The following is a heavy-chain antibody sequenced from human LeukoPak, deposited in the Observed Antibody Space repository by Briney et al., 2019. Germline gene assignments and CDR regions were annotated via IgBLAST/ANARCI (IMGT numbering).Heavy chain of an antibody. J-gene: IGHJ5*02. Sequence: GGSLRLSCAASGFTFSSYWMHWVRQAPGKGLVWVSCINSDGSSTSYADSVKGRFTISRDNAKNTLYLQMNSLRAEDTAVYYCARALRTYYYDSSGYNWFDPWGQGTLVTVSS. V-gene: IGHV3-74*01. CDR3: ARALRTYYYDSSGYNWFDP. CDR2: INSDGSST. CDR1: GFTFSSYW. D-gene: IGHD3-22*01.